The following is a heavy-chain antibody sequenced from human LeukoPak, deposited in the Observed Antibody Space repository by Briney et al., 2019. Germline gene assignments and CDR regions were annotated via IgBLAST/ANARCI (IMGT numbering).Heavy chain of an antibody. Sequence: PGGSLRLSCAVSGFTFTDTYMTWIRQAPGKGLESLSYISPSGTDISYADSVKGRFTISRDNAKNSLYLQMNSLRAEDTAVYYCTRDPRRLEYWGQGTLLSVSS. J-gene: IGHJ4*02. CDR3: TRDPRRLEY. CDR2: ISPSGTDI. V-gene: IGHV3-11*01. CDR1: GFTFTDTY.